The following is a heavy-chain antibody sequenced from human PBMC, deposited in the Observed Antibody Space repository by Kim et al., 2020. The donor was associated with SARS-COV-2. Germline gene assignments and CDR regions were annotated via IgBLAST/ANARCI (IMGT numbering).Heavy chain of an antibody. CDR3: ARGPSADNWSDP. J-gene: IGHJ5*02. Sequence: TGYSPSLESRVTISVDTSRNQFSLELTSVTAADTAVYYCARGPSADNWSDPWGQGTLVTVSS. V-gene: IGHV4-34*01. CDR2: T.